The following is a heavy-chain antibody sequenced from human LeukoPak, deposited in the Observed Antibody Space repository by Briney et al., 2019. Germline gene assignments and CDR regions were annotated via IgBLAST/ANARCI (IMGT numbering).Heavy chain of an antibody. J-gene: IGHJ6*03. D-gene: IGHD3-22*01. CDR1: GGSINIYH. CDR3: ARGFYDSSGYYDYYYYYMDV. Sequence: SETLSLTCTVSGGSINIYHWSWIRQPAGKGLEWIGRIYTSWSTNYNPSLKSRVTISVDTSKNQFSLKLSSVTAADTAVYYCARGFYDSSGYYDYYYYYMDVWGKGTTVTVSS. V-gene: IGHV4-4*07. CDR2: IYTSWST.